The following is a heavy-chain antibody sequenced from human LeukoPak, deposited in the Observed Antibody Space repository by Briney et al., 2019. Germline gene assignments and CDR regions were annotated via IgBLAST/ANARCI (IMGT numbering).Heavy chain of an antibody. CDR2: IYHSGST. CDR3: ASPSGSHPYAFDI. CDR1: GYSISSGYY. Sequence: SETLSLTCAVSGYSISSGYYCGWIRQPPGKGLEWIGSIYHSGSTYYNPSLKSRVTISVDTSKNQFSLKLSSVTAADTAVYYCASPSGSHPYAFDIWGQGTMVTVSS. V-gene: IGHV4-38-2*01. J-gene: IGHJ3*02. D-gene: IGHD1-26*01.